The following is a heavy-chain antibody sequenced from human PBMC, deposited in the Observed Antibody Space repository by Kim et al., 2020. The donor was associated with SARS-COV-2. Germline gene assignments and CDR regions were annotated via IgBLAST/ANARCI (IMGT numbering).Heavy chain of an antibody. CDR2: TI. J-gene: IGHJ4*02. V-gene: IGHV3-11*04. CDR3: ATVLSKDSNY. Sequence: TIYYADPVKGRFTISRDNAENSLFLQMNGLRAEDTALYYCATVLSKDSNYWGQGTLVIVSS. D-gene: IGHD2-15*01.